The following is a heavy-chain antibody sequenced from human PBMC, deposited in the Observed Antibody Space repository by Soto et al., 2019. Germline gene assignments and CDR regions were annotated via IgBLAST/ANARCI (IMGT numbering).Heavy chain of an antibody. CDR1: GGSISSYY. CDR3: ARDSGSYYVY. D-gene: IGHD1-26*01. Sequence: SETLSLTCTVSGGSISSYYWSWIRQPPGKGLGWVGYIYYSGSTNYNPSLKSRVTISVDTSKNQFSLKLSSVTAADTAVYYCARDSGSYYVYWGQGNLVTVSS. V-gene: IGHV4-59*01. J-gene: IGHJ4*02. CDR2: IYYSGST.